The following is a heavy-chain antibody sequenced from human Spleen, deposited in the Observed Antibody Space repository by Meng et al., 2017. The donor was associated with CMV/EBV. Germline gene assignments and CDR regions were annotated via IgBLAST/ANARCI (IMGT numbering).Heavy chain of an antibody. CDR2: IYYPGSS. D-gene: IGHD3-16*01. CDR1: GGSFSGYY. J-gene: IGHJ4*02. V-gene: IGHV4-59*01. CDR3: ARKSDFGYSLGY. Sequence: SETLSLTCTLYGGSFSGYYWSWIRQPPGKGLEWIGYIYYPGSSHYNTSLKSRVTISVDTSKNQFSLRLRSVTTADTALYYCARKSDFGYSLGYWGQGTLVTVSS.